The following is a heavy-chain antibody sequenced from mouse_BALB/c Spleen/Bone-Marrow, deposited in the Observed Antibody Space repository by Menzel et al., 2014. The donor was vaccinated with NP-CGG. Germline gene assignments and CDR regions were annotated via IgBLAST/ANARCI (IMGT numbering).Heavy chain of an antibody. J-gene: IGHJ3*01. Sequence: VKLVESGAELAKPGASVKMSCKASGYTLTSYRMHWVKQRPGQGLEWIGYINPSTGYTEYNQKFKDKATLTADKSSSTAYMQLSSLTSEDSAVYYCARSYYDGSSFAYWGQGTLVTVSA. CDR3: ARSYYDGSSFAY. D-gene: IGHD1-1*01. CDR1: GYTLTSYR. V-gene: IGHV1-4*01. CDR2: INPSTGYT.